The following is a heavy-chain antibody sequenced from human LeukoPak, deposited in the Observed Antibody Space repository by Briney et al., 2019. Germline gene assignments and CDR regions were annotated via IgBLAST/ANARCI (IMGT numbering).Heavy chain of an antibody. V-gene: IGHV3-64D*06. CDR3: VRGTGY. Sequence: GGSLRLSCSVSGFTFSTYVMHWVRQAPGKGLEYASAISSNGDNTYYTDSVKGRFTISRDNSKNTLYLQMSSLRADDTAVYYRVRGTGYWGQGTLVTVSS. CDR2: ISSNGDNT. CDR1: GFTFSTYV. J-gene: IGHJ4*02.